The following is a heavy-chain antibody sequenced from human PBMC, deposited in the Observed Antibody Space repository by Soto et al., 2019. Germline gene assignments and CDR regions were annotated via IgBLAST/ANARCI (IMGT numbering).Heavy chain of an antibody. V-gene: IGHV3-21*01. J-gene: IGHJ3*02. D-gene: IGHD3-22*01. CDR2: ISSSSSYI. CDR1: GFTFSSYS. CDR3: ARVSYYDSSGYYHEDAFDI. Sequence: GGSLRLSCAASGFTFSSYSMNWVRQAPGKGLEWVSSISSSSSYIYYADSVKGRFTISRDNAKNSLYLQMNSLRAEDTAVYYCARVSYYDSSGYYHEDAFDIWGQGTVVTVSS.